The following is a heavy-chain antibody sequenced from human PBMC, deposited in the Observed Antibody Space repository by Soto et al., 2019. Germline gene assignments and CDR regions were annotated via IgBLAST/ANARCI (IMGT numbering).Heavy chain of an antibody. V-gene: IGHV1-69*06. J-gene: IGHJ4*02. Sequence: QVQLVQSGAEVNKPGSSVKVSCKASGGTLSSYPISWLRQAPGQGLEWMGGIIPIVATANHAQKFQGRVTITADKSTSTAYMELSGVRSEDTAVYYCAIGDYWGQGTLVTVSS. CDR1: GGTLSSYP. CDR3: AIGDY. CDR2: IIPIVATA.